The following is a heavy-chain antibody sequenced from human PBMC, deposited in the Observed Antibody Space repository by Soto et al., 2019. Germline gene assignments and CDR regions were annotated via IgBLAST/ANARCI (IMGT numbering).Heavy chain of an antibody. CDR3: ARDPSGIVVVTPSWSLLDP. V-gene: IGHV1-2*04. D-gene: IGHD3-22*01. J-gene: IGHJ5*02. Sequence: ASGKVSCKASGYTFTGYYMHWVRQAPGQGLEWMGWINPNSGGTNYAQKFQGWVTMTRDTSISTAYMELSRLRSDDTAVYYCARDPSGIVVVTPSWSLLDPWGQGTLVTVSS. CDR1: GYTFTGYY. CDR2: INPNSGGT.